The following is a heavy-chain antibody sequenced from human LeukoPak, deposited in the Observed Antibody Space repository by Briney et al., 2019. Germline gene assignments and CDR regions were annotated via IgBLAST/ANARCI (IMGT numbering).Heavy chain of an antibody. Sequence: PGGSLRLSCPAPGFTASSNYMSGVRKIPGKGLEWASVIYSDGSTYSADSVRGRFTISRDNSKNTLYLQMNSLRAEDTAVYYCATIVPDVPATLTFDYWGQGALVTVSS. CDR1: GFTASSNY. D-gene: IGHD2-15*01. CDR2: IYSDGST. V-gene: IGHV3-66*01. CDR3: ATIVPDVPATLTFDY. J-gene: IGHJ4*02.